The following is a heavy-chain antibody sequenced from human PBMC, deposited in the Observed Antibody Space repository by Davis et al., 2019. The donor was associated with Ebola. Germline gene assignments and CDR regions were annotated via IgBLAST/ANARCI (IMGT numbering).Heavy chain of an antibody. V-gene: IGHV3-23*01. J-gene: IGHJ4*02. D-gene: IGHD4-23*01. Sequence: GGSLRLSCAASGFTFSSYAMSWVRQAPGKGLEWVSAISGSGGSTSYADSVKGRFTISRDNAKNSLYLQMNSLRDEDTAVYYCARDRVMTTVVTPSHFDYWGQGTLVTVSS. CDR2: ISGSGGST. CDR1: GFTFSSYA. CDR3: ARDRVMTTVVTPSHFDY.